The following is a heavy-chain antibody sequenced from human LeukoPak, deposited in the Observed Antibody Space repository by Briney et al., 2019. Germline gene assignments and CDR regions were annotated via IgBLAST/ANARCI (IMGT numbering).Heavy chain of an antibody. V-gene: IGHV3-30-3*01. D-gene: IGHD3-9*01. CDR1: GFPFTSYG. CDR2: VSYDGSSQ. CDR3: ARDRIRNFDYMYYFDS. Sequence: GRSLRLSCAASGFPFTSYGIHWVRQAPGKGLEWVAFVSYDGSSQYYADSAKGRFTISRDNSKNTLYLQMNSLRAEDTAVYYCARDRIRNFDYMYYFDSWGQGTLVTVSS. J-gene: IGHJ4*02.